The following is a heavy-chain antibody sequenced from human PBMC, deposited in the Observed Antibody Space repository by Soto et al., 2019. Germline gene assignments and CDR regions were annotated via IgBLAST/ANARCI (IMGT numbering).Heavy chain of an antibody. V-gene: IGHV1-46*01. Sequence: ASVKVSCKASGYTFTSYYMHWVRQAPGQGREWMGIINPSGGSTSYAQKFQGRVTMTRDTSTSTVYMELSSLRSEDTAVYYCARDYYDSSGPIDAFDIWGQGTMVNVSS. CDR3: ARDYYDSSGPIDAFDI. CDR1: GYTFTSYY. D-gene: IGHD3-22*01. CDR2: INPSGGST. J-gene: IGHJ3*02.